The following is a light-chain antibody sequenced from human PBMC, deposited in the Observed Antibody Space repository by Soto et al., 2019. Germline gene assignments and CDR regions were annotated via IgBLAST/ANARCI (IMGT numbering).Light chain of an antibody. V-gene: IGLV2-14*01. J-gene: IGLJ2*01. CDR2: DVS. CDR1: SSDIGGYNF. Sequence: QSALTQPASVSGSPGQSITISCTGTSSDIGGYNFVSWYQQHPGRAPKLMIYDVSDRPSGVSDRFSASKSGKTASLTISGLQAEDEADYYCSSYTSSSSPVIFGGGTQLTVL. CDR3: SSYTSSSSPVI.